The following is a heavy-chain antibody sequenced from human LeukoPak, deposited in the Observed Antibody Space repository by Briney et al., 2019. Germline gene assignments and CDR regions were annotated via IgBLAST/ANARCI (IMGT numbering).Heavy chain of an antibody. D-gene: IGHD3-9*01. J-gene: IGHJ4*02. CDR3: AKAYVLRYFDWFSGFDY. Sequence: QAGGSLRLSCAASGFTFSSYAMSWVRQAPGKGLEWVSAISGSGGSTYYADSVKGRFTISRDNSKNTLYLQMNSLRAEDTAVYYCAKAYVLRYFDWFSGFDYWGQGTLVTVSS. CDR2: ISGSGGST. CDR1: GFTFSSYA. V-gene: IGHV3-23*01.